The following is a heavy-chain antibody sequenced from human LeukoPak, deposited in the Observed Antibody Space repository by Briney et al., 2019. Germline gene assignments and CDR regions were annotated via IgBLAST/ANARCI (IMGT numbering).Heavy chain of an antibody. J-gene: IGHJ4*02. Sequence: GGSLRLSCAASGFTFSSYAMSWARQAPGKGLEWVSGISGNGGNTYYADSVKGRFTISRDNSKNTLHLQMNSLRAEDTAVYYCAKAPSPYYYDSSGYYHSTFDYWGQGTLVTVSS. V-gene: IGHV3-23*01. CDR1: GFTFSSYA. CDR2: ISGNGGNT. CDR3: AKAPSPYYYDSSGYYHSTFDY. D-gene: IGHD3-22*01.